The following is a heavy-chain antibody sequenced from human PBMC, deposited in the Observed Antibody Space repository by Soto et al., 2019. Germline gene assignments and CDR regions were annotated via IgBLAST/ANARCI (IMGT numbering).Heavy chain of an antibody. CDR2: IGSTGSTT. CDR1: GFTFSSHG. J-gene: IGHJ4*02. D-gene: IGHD2-2*01. Sequence: GGSLRLSCAASGFTFSSHGMSWVRQAPGQGLEWVSAIGSTGSTTYYTHSVKGRFTISRDNSKNTLYLQMNSLRAEDAAVYFCTKLSLVPAATDNWGQGTLVTVSS. CDR3: TKLSLVPAATDN. V-gene: IGHV3-23*01.